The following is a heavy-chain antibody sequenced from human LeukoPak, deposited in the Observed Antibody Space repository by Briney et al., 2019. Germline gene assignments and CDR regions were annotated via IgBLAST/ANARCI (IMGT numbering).Heavy chain of an antibody. CDR2: IYYSGTT. CDR1: GDSISSIGFY. CDR3: ARYRRGNGHLDY. Sequence: SETLSLTCTVSGDSISSIGFYWSWIRQHPGKGLDWIGFIYYSGTTFYNPSLNSRATISVDTSKNQFSLKLTSVTAADTAMYYCARYRRGNGHLDYWGPGTLVTVSS. J-gene: IGHJ4*02. V-gene: IGHV4-31*03. D-gene: IGHD6-19*01.